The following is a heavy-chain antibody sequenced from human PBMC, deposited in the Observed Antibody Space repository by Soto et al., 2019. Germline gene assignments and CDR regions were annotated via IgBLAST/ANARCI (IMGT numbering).Heavy chain of an antibody. CDR2: ISAYNGNT. CDR1: GYTFTSYG. CDR3: ARQDYYDSSGFPPRYYYYGMDV. J-gene: IGHJ6*02. Sequence: SVKGSCEASGYTFTSYGISWVRQAPVQGLEWMGWISAYNGNTNYAQKLQGRVTMTTDTSTSTAYMELRSLRSDDTAVYYCARQDYYDSSGFPPRYYYYGMDVWGQGTTVTVS. V-gene: IGHV1-18*01. D-gene: IGHD3-22*01.